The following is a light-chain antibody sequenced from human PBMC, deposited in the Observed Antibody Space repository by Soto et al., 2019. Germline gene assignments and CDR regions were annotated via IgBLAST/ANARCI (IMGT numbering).Light chain of an antibody. Sequence: EIVLTQSPGTLSLSPGERGTLSCRASQSVSSSYLAWYQQKPGQAPRLLIYGASSRATGIPDRFSGSGSGAGFPLSISRLEPEDCAVYSGPCSGRSPRTFGQGTKVEIK. V-gene: IGKV3-20*01. J-gene: IGKJ1*01. CDR3: PCSGRSPRT. CDR2: GAS. CDR1: QSVSSSY.